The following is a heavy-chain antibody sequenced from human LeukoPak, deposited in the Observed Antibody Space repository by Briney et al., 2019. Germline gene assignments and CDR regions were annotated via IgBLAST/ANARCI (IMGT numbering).Heavy chain of an antibody. CDR3: ARYGDYRFLYYFHY. CDR1: GGSISSYYW. D-gene: IGHD4-11*01. CDR2: IYWNDDN. J-gene: IGHJ4*02. V-gene: IGHV2-5*01. Sequence: TLSLTCIVSGGSISSYYWNWIRQPPGKALEWLALIYWNDDNRYSPSLKSRLTITKDTSKNQVVLTMTNMDPVDTATYYCARYGDYRFLYYFHYWGRGILVTVSS.